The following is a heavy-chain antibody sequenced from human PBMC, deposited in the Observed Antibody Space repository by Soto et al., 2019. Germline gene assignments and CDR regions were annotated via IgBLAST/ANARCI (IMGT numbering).Heavy chain of an antibody. J-gene: IGHJ4*02. CDR2: INPNSGGT. V-gene: IGHV1-2*04. D-gene: IGHD2-15*01. Sequence: ASVKVSCKAYGYTFTGYYMHWVRQAPGQGLEWMGWINPNSGGTNYAQKFQGWVTMTRDTSISTAYMELSRLRSDDTAVYYCARGPYCSGGSCYSLNYFDYWGQGTLVTVSS. CDR3: ARGPYCSGGSCYSLNYFDY. CDR1: GYTFTGYY.